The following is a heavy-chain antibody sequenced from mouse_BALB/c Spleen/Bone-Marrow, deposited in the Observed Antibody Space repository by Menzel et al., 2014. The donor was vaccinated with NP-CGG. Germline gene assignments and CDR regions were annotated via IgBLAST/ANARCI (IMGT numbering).Heavy chain of an antibody. J-gene: IGHJ4*01. CDR3: ARDRVYDLLSFYYYAMDY. V-gene: IGHV2-9*02. Sequence: VMLVESGPGLVAPSQSLSITCTVSGFSLTSYGVHWVRQPPGKGLEWLGVIWDGGSTNYNSALLSRLSISKDNSKSQVFVKMNSRQTDDTAMYYCARDRVYDLLSFYYYAMDYWGQGTSVTVSS. CDR2: IWDGGST. CDR1: GFSLTSYG. D-gene: IGHD2-1*01.